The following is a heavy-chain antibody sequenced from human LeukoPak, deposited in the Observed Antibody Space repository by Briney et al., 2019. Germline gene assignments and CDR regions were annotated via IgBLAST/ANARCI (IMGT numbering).Heavy chain of an antibody. Sequence: PSETLSLTCAVYGGSFSGYYWSWIRQPPGKGLEWIGEINHSGSTNYNPSLKSRVTISVDTSKNQFSLKLSSVTAADTAVYYCARGRVPAVVDYWGQGTLVTVSS. CDR2: INHSGST. J-gene: IGHJ4*02. V-gene: IGHV4-34*01. CDR3: ARGRVPAVVDY. D-gene: IGHD2-2*01. CDR1: GGSFSGYY.